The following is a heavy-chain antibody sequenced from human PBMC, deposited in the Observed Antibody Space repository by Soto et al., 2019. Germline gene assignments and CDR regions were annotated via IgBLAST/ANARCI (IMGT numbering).Heavy chain of an antibody. J-gene: IGHJ3*02. CDR3: ARQDYYGSGSYYSVAFDI. D-gene: IGHD3-10*01. Sequence: VQLLESGGGLVQPGGSLRLSCAASGFTFSSYAMSWVRQAPGKGLEWVSAISGSGGSTYYADSVKGRFTIYRDNSKNTLYLQMNSLRAEDTAVYYCARQDYYGSGSYYSVAFDIWGQGTMVTVSS. CDR1: GFTFSSYA. CDR2: ISGSGGST. V-gene: IGHV3-23*01.